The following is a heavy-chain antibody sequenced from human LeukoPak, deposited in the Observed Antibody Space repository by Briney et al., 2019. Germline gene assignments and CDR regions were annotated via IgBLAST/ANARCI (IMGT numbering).Heavy chain of an antibody. CDR1: EFTFSDYY. CDR3: AELGITMIGGV. CDR2: INQDGSEK. J-gene: IGHJ6*04. Sequence: GGSLRLSCAASEFTFSDYYMSWIRQAPGKGLEWVANINQDGSEKNYVDSVKGRFTISRDNAKNSLYLQMNSLRAEDTAVYYCAELGITMIGGVWGKGTTVTISS. V-gene: IGHV3-7*01. D-gene: IGHD3-10*02.